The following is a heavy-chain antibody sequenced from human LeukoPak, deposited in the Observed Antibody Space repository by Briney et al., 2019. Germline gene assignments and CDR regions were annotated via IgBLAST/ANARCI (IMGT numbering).Heavy chain of an antibody. J-gene: IGHJ4*02. CDR3: AKVPNSSGWY. CDR2: ISSGGGST. CDR1: GFAFSSYA. Sequence: GSLRLSCAASGFAFSSYAMRWVRQAPGKGLEWVSAISSGGGSTYYADSVKGRFSITRDNSENTLYLQMNSLRAEDTAVYYCAKVPNSSGWYWGQGTLVTVSS. D-gene: IGHD6-19*01. V-gene: IGHV3-23*01.